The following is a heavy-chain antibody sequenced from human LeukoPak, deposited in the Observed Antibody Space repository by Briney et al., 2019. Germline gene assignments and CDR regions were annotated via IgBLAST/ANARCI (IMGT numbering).Heavy chain of an antibody. CDR3: ARGGLSGWYYWFDP. Sequence: GDSLKISCTGSGYSFISYWIGWVRQMPGKGLEWVGIIYPGDSDNRYSPSFQGQVTISADKSISTAYLQWSSLKASDTAIYHCARGGLSGWYYWFDPWGQGTLVTVSS. D-gene: IGHD6-19*01. CDR1: GYSFISYW. V-gene: IGHV5-51*01. J-gene: IGHJ5*02. CDR2: IYPGDSDN.